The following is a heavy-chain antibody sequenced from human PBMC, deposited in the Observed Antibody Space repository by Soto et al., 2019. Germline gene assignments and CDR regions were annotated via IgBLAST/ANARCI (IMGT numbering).Heavy chain of an antibody. V-gene: IGHV3-23*01. Sequence: EVQLLESGGGLVQPGESLKLSCAASGFTFSIYAMSWARQAPGKGLEWVSGISYSGSSTYYADSVKGRFTISRDNSKNTLYLQMNSLRGEDTAIYYCAKCAGDTATSCYRGIDYWGRGPLVTVSS. D-gene: IGHD2-2*02. CDR2: ISYSGSST. CDR3: AKCAGDTATSCYRGIDY. CDR1: GFTFSIYA. J-gene: IGHJ4*02.